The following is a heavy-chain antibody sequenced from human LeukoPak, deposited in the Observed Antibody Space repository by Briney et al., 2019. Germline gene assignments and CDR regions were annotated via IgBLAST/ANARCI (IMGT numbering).Heavy chain of an antibody. CDR2: IYYTGST. CDR3: ARGAPSLGELLDY. V-gene: IGHV4-59*01. D-gene: IGHD3-16*01. Sequence: SETLSLTCTVSGGSISSNFWNWIRQPPGKGLEWIGYIYYTGSTNYNPSLKSRVTISLDTSKNQFSLKLSSVTAADTAVYYCARGAPSLGELLDYWGQGTLVTVSS. J-gene: IGHJ4*02. CDR1: GGSISSNF.